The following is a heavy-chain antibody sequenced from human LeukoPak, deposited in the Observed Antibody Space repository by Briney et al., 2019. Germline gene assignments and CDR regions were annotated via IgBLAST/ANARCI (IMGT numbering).Heavy chain of an antibody. CDR1: GFTLSNYW. J-gene: IGHJ4*02. D-gene: IGHD7-27*01. Sequence: GGSLRLSCAASGFTLSNYWMTWVRQAPGKGLECVANISPDGSEKYYVDSVKGRFTISRDNAKNSLYLQMNSLRAEDTAVYYCARDLNWDNVWGQGTLVTVSS. CDR2: ISPDGSEK. V-gene: IGHV3-7*01. CDR3: ARDLNWDNV.